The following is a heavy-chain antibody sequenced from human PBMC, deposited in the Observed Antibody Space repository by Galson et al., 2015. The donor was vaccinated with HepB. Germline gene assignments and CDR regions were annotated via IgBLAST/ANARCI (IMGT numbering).Heavy chain of an antibody. CDR2: ISSNGGST. D-gene: IGHD3-22*01. Sequence: SLRLSCAASGFTFSSYAMHWVRQAPGKGLEYVSAISSNGGSTYYADSVKGRFTISRDNSKNTLYLQMSSLRAEDTAVYYCVKGGIYYDSSGYYYVDWGQGTLVTVSS. J-gene: IGHJ4*02. CDR3: VKGGIYYDSSGYYYVD. CDR1: GFTFSSYA. V-gene: IGHV3-64D*06.